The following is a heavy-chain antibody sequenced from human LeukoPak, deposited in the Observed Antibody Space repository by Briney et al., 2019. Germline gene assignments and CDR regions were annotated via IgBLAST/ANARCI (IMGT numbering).Heavy chain of an antibody. CDR3: ASSGRSSGYPYY. CDR2: MNPNSGNA. D-gene: IGHD3-22*01. CDR1: GYTFTSYD. J-gene: IGHJ4*02. Sequence: ASVKVSCKASGYTFTSYDINWVRRATGQGLEWMGWMNPNSGNAGYAQKFQGRVTMTRNTSISTAYMELSSLRSEDTAVYYCASSGRSSGYPYYWGQGTLVTVS. V-gene: IGHV1-8*01.